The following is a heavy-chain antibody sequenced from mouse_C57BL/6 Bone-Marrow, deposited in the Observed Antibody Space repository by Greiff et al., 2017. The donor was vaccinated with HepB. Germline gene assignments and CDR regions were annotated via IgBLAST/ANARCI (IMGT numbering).Heavy chain of an antibody. CDR2: IDPENGDT. CDR3: TTLGLRQGFLMDY. D-gene: IGHD2-4*01. Sequence: VQLQQSGAELVRPGASVKLSCTASGFNIKDDYMHWVKQRPEQGLEWIGWIDPENGDTEYASKSQGKATITADTSSNTADLQLSSLTSEDTAVYYCTTLGLRQGFLMDYWGQGTSVTVSA. V-gene: IGHV14-4*01. J-gene: IGHJ4*01. CDR1: GFNIKDDY.